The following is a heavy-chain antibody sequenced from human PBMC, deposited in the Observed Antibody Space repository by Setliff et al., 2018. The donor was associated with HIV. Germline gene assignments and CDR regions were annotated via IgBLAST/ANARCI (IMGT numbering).Heavy chain of an antibody. V-gene: IGHV1-2*06. CDR3: VSPRLFDSFDV. CDR2: INPNNGGT. Sequence: ASVKVSCKALGFLVTGYNVHWVRQAPGHGPEWLGRINPNNGGTNYAQKFQGRVTMSLDKSTSTVYLELKALTSDDTAVYYCVSPRLFDSFDVWGQGTMVTVSS. J-gene: IGHJ3*01. CDR1: GFLVTGYN.